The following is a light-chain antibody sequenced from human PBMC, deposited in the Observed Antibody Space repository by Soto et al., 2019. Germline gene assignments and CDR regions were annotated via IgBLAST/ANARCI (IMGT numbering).Light chain of an antibody. CDR2: DAS. J-gene: IGKJ1*01. V-gene: IGKV3D-20*01. CDR1: QSVSSSY. CDR3: QQYNSWLWT. Sequence: EIVLTQSPATLSLSPGERATLSCGASQSVSSSYLAWYQQKPGLAPRLLIYDASTRATGIPARFSGSGSGTEFTLITSSLQSEDSAVYDCQQYNSWLWTFGQGTKGDIK.